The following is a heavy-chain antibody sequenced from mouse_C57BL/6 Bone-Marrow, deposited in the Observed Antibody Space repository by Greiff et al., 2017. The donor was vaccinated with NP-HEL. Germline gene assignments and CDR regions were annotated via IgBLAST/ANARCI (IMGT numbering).Heavy chain of an antibody. CDR1: GYTFTSYW. J-gene: IGHJ2*01. D-gene: IGHD2-4*01. V-gene: IGHV1-50*01. Sequence: QVQLQQPGAELVKPGASVKLSCKASGYTFTSYWMQWVKQRPGQGLEWIGEIDPSDSYTNYNQKFKGKATLTVDTSSSTAYMQLSSLTSEDSAVYYSARRGKLRRDFDYWGKGTTLTVSS. CDR2: IDPSDSYT. CDR3: ARRGKLRRDFDY.